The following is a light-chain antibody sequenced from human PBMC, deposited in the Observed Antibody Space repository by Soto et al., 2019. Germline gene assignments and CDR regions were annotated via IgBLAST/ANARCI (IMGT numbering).Light chain of an antibody. CDR1: QTITTY. J-gene: IGKJ1*01. CDR2: GAT. CDR3: QQYARSPWT. V-gene: IGKV1-39*01. Sequence: DIQMTQSPSPLSASVGDRVTITCRASQTITTYLNWYQQRPGKAPKLLIFGATALQGGVPSRFSGSGSGTDFTLTITRLEPEDFAVYYCQQYARSPWTFGQGTKVDIK.